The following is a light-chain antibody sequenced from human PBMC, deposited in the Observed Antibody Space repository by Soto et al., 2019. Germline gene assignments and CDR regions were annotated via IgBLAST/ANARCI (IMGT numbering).Light chain of an antibody. Sequence: DIVMTQSPATLSVSPGERATLSCRASQSVGGNLAWYQQKAGQAPRLLIYGASTRGTGIPARFSGSGSGTEFTLTISSLQSEDFAVYFCKQYNTWPRYTFGQGTKLEFK. CDR2: GAS. V-gene: IGKV3-15*01. J-gene: IGKJ2*01. CDR1: QSVGGN. CDR3: KQYNTWPRYT.